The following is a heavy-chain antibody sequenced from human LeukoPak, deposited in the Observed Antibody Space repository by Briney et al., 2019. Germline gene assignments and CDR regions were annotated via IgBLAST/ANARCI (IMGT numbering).Heavy chain of an antibody. V-gene: IGHV3-11*01. J-gene: IGHJ4*02. CDR1: GFMFSDEY. Sequence: GGSLRLSCAASGFMFSDEYMSWIRQAPGKGLEWVPYISNSGDFIAYADSVRGRFTISRDNAKNSLFLQMNSLRAEDTAVYYCARARGTGPGAHFDYWGQGTLVIVSS. D-gene: IGHD3-10*01. CDR2: ISNSGDFI. CDR3: ARARGTGPGAHFDY.